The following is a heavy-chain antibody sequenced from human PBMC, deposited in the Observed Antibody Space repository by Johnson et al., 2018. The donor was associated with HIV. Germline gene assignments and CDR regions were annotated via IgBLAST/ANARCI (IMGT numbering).Heavy chain of an antibody. CDR2: IRSKTDGGTT. CDR3: TALWAAAGDAFDI. D-gene: IGHD6-13*01. V-gene: IGHV3-15*01. J-gene: IGHJ3*02. Sequence: VQLVESGGGLVKPGGSLRLSCAASGFTFNNAWMSWVRQAPGKGLEWLGRIRSKTDGGTTDYAEPVNGRFTISRDDLKNTLYLQMNSLKSEDTAVYYCTALWAAAGDAFDIWGQGTMVTVSS. CDR1: GFTFNNAW.